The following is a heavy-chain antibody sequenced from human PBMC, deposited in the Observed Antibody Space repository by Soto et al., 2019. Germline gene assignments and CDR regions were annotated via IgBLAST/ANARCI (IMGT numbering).Heavy chain of an antibody. CDR1: GGSVSSGSYY. J-gene: IGHJ5*02. CDR2: IYYSGST. Sequence: SETLSLTCTVSGGSVSSGSYYWSWIRQPPGKGLEWIGYIYYSGSTNYNPSLKSRVTISVDTSKNQFSPKLSSVTAADTAVYYCARGSPLGFGVDWFDPWGQGTLVTVSS. D-gene: IGHD2-8*01. V-gene: IGHV4-61*01. CDR3: ARGSPLGFGVDWFDP.